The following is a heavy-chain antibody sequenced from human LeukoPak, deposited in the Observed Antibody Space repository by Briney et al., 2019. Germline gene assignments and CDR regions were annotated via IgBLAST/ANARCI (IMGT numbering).Heavy chain of an antibody. Sequence: SVKVSCKASGGTFSSYAISWVRQAPGQGLEWMGGIIPIFGTANYAQKFQGRVTITRDTSASTAYMELSSLKSEDMAVYYCAREGSMVRRVGIFGFDYWGQGTLVTVSS. V-gene: IGHV1-69*05. D-gene: IGHD3-10*01. CDR3: AREGSMVRRVGIFGFDY. J-gene: IGHJ4*02. CDR2: IIPIFGTA. CDR1: GGTFSSYA.